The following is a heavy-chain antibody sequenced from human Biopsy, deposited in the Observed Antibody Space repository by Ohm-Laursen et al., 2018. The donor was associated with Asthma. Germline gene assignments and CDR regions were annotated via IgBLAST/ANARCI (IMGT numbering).Heavy chain of an antibody. V-gene: IGHV3-9*01. Sequence: SLRLSCAASGFKFDEYTMHWVRQAPGKGLEWVSGISWNSATIGYADSAEGRFTISRDNAKNSVFLHMDSLRPEDTAFYYCAKVRSDWVITESFDYWGQGVLVTVSS. J-gene: IGHJ4*02. CDR1: GFKFDEYT. CDR2: ISWNSATI. CDR3: AKVRSDWVITESFDY. D-gene: IGHD3-22*01.